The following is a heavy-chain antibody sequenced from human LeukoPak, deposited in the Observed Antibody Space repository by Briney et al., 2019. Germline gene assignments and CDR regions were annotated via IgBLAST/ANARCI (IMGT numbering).Heavy chain of an antibody. Sequence: SETLSLTCTVSGGSISSSSYYWGWIRRPPGKGLEWIGSIYYSGSTYYNPSLKSRVTISVDTSKDQFSLKLSSVTAADTAVYYCARSDLYYFDYWGQGTLVTVSS. V-gene: IGHV4-39*01. CDR2: IYYSGST. CDR1: GGSISSSSYY. J-gene: IGHJ4*02. CDR3: ARSDLYYFDY.